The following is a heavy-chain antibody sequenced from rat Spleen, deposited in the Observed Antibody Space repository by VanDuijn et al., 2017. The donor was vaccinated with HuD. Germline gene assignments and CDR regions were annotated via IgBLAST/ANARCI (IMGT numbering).Heavy chain of an antibody. CDR2: VASVSYDT. D-gene: IGHD5-1*01. Sequence: EVQLVESGGGLVQPGRSLRLSCAASGFTFSNFPMAWMRQTPKGGLEWVATVASVSYDTYYPESVKGRFSISRDNAKSTLYLQMDILRSEDTATYYCAKQGTGSYWDFDFWGPGTMVTVSS. J-gene: IGHJ1*01. CDR1: GFTFSNFP. V-gene: IGHV5-25*01. CDR3: AKQGTGSYWDFDF.